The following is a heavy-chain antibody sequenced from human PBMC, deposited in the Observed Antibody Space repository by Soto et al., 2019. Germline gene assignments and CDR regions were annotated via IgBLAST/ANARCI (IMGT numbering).Heavy chain of an antibody. CDR3: ARSPRGTVTTLFHFDY. V-gene: IGHV4-31*03. CDR2: IYYSGST. D-gene: IGHD4-17*01. CDR1: GGSISSGGYY. J-gene: IGHJ4*02. Sequence: QVQLQESGPGLVKPSQTLSLTCTVSGGSISSGGYYWSWIRQHPGKGLEWIGYIYYSGSTYYNPSLQSRVTISVVTSKNQFSLKLSSVTAADTAVYYCARSPRGTVTTLFHFDYWGQGTLVTVSS.